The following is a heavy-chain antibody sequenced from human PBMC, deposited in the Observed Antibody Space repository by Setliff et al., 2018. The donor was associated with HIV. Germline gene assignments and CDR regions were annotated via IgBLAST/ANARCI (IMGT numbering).Heavy chain of an antibody. CDR2: IYKAGKT. Sequence: GSLRLSCEASGFRVTDTYMAWVRQAPGKGLEWVTLIYKAGKTYYADFVKGRFTIARDDTKSSLYLQMNSLRAEDTAFYYCARGWFDSWGQGTLVTVSS. V-gene: IGHV3-66*01. CDR3: ARGWFDS. J-gene: IGHJ5*01. CDR1: GFRVTDTY.